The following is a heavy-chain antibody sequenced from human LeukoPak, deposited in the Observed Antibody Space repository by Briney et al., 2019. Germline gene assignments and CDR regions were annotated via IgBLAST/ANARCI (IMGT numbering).Heavy chain of an antibody. J-gene: IGHJ5*02. CDR3: ARESYNWNDGWFDP. Sequence: PSETLSLTCTVSSGSISSYYWSWMRQPPGKGLEWIGYIYYSGSTNYNPSLKSRVTISVDTSKNQFSLKLSSVTAADTAVYYCARESYNWNDGWFDPWGQGTLVTVSS. CDR2: IYYSGST. CDR1: SGSISSYY. V-gene: IGHV4-59*01. D-gene: IGHD1-20*01.